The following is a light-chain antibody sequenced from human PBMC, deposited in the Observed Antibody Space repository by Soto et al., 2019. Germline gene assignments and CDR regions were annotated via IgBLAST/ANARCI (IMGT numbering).Light chain of an antibody. Sequence: QSALTQPPSASGSPGQSVTISCTGTSSDVGGYNYVSWYQQHPGKAPKLTIYEVTKRPAGVPDRFSGSKSGNTASLTVSGLQAEDEADYYCSSYAGEVFGGGTKLTVL. V-gene: IGLV2-8*01. J-gene: IGLJ2*01. CDR1: SSDVGGYNY. CDR2: EVT. CDR3: SSYAGEV.